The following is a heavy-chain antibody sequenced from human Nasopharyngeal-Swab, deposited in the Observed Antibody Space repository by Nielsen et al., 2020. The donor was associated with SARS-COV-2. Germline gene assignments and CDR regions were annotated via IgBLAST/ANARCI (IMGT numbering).Heavy chain of an antibody. CDR3: AKAAPHYLDY. CDR2: ISSDGKST. V-gene: IGHV3-23*01. CDR1: GLIFNNYA. Sequence: GESLKISCAASGLIFNNYAMTWVRQVPDKGLECVASISSDGKSTLYADSVKGRFAISRDNPKNTLFLQMNSLRPEDTALYYCAKAAPHYLDYWGRGTLVTVSS. J-gene: IGHJ4*01. D-gene: IGHD2-15*01.